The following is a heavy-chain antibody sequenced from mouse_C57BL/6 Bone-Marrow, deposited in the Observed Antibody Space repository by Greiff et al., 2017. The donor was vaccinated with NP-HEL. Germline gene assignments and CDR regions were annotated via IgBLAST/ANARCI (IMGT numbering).Heavy chain of an antibody. V-gene: IGHV6-3*01. D-gene: IGHD2-1*01. J-gene: IGHJ1*03. CDR2: IRLKSDNYAT. CDR3: TGLYSYDGIWYFDV. Sequence: EVKLVESGGGLVQPGGSMKLSCVASGFTFSNYWMNWVRQSPEKGLEWVAQIRLKSDNYATHYAESVKGRFTISRDDSKSSVYLQMNNLRAEDTVIYYCTGLYSYDGIWYFDVWGTGTTVTFSS. CDR1: GFTFSNYW.